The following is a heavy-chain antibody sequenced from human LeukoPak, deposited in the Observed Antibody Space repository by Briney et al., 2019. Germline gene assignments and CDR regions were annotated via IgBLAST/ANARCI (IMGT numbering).Heavy chain of an antibody. CDR1: GFTFSSYA. J-gene: IGHJ4*02. CDR2: ISGSGGST. D-gene: IGHD2-21*01. V-gene: IGHV3-23*01. Sequence: GGSLRLSCAASGFTFSSYAMSWVRRAPGKGLEWVSAISGSGGSTYYADSVKGRFTISRDNSKNTLYLQMNSLRAEDTAVYYCARVWQDYSGVDYWGQGTLVTVSS. CDR3: ARVWQDYSGVDY.